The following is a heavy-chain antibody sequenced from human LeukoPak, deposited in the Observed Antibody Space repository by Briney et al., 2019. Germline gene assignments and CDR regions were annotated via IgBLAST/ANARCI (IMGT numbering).Heavy chain of an antibody. CDR1: GFTFSSYE. CDR3: AAEATTVTTFHYYYMDV. J-gene: IGHJ6*03. Sequence: GGSLRLSCAASGFTFSSYEMNWVRQAPGKGLQWVSYISSSGSTIYYADSVKGRFTISRDNAKNSLYLQMNSLRAEDTAVYYCAAEATTVTTFHYYYMDVWGKGTTVTVSS. CDR2: ISSSGSTI. V-gene: IGHV3-48*03. D-gene: IGHD4-11*01.